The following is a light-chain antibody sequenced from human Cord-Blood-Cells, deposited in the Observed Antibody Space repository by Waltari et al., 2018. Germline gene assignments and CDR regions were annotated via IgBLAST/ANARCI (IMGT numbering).Light chain of an antibody. V-gene: IGKV3-20*01. Sequence: EIVLTQSPGTLSLSPGERATLSCRASQSVSSSYLAWYQQKPGPGPRLLIYGASSRATGIPDRFSGSGSGTDFTLTISRLEPEDFAVYYCQQYGSSLTVGGGTKVEIK. CDR3: QQYGSSLT. CDR2: GAS. CDR1: QSVSSSY. J-gene: IGKJ4*01.